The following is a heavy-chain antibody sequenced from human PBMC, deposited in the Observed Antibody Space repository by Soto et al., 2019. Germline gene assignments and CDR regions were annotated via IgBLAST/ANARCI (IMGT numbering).Heavy chain of an antibody. CDR3: ARGARGWLGSLHY. D-gene: IGHD6-19*01. CDR1: GYTFTGYY. J-gene: IGHJ4*02. CDR2: INPNSGGT. V-gene: IGHV1-2*04. Sequence: ASVKVSCKASGYTFTGYYMHWVRQAPGQGLEWMGWINPNSGGTNYAQKFQGWVTMTRDTSISTAYMELSRLRSDDTAVYYCARGARGWLGSLHYWSQGTLVTLSS.